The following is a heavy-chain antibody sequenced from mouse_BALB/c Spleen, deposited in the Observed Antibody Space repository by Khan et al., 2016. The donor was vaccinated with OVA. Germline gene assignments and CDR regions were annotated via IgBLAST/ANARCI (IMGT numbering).Heavy chain of an antibody. CDR3: ASGLHYYGFYFDC. Sequence: EVQLQESGPGLVKPSQSLSLTCSVTGYSIPSGYYWNWIRQLPGNKLEWMGYIRYDGSNNYNPSLKNRISITRDTSKNQFFLKLNSVTTEDTATYYCASGLHYYGFYFDCWGQGTTLTVSS. CDR2: IRYDGSN. V-gene: IGHV3-6*02. J-gene: IGHJ2*01. D-gene: IGHD1-2*01. CDR1: GYSIPSGYY.